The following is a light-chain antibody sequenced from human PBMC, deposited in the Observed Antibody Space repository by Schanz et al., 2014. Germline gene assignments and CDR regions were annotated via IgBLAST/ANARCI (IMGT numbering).Light chain of an antibody. V-gene: IGLV2-18*02. CDR3: CSYAGSYTWV. CDR2: EVN. J-gene: IGLJ3*02. Sequence: QSALTQPPSVSGSPGQSVTISCTGTSSDVDSYNRVAWYQQPPGTAPKLMIYEVNKRPSGVPDRFSGSKSGNTAFLTVSGLQAEDEGDYYCCSYAGSYTWVFGGGTKLTVL. CDR1: SSDVDSYNR.